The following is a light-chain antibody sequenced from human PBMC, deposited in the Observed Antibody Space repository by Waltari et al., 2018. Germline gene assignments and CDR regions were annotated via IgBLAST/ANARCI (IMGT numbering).Light chain of an antibody. CDR1: RGDVGAYDF. V-gene: IGLV2-8*01. Sequence: QSALTQPPSASASPGQSVTISCTGTRGDVGAYDFVSWYQQNPGKAPKLIIYEVNKRPSGVPDRFSGSKSGNTASLTVSGLQADDEADYYCSSYAGSNNFVFGPGTEVTVL. J-gene: IGLJ1*01. CDR2: EVN. CDR3: SSYAGSNNFV.